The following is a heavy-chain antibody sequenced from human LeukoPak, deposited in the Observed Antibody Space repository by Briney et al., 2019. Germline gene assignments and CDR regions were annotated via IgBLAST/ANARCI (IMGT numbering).Heavy chain of an antibody. J-gene: IGHJ3*02. CDR2: IDQSGGRN. D-gene: IGHD3-16*01. CDR3: ARDVEGGTFDI. V-gene: IGHV3-7*05. Sequence: RSGGSLRLSCAASGFTFSRFWMNWVRHAPGRGLEWVANIDQSGGRNNYVDSVKGRFTISRDNAKNSLFLEMSSLRADDTAVYFCARDVEGGTFDIWGQGTTVTVSS. CDR1: GFTFSRFW.